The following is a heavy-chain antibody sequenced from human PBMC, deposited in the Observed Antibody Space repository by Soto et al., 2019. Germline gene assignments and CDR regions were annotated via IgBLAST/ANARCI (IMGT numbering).Heavy chain of an antibody. V-gene: IGHV3-33*01. CDR1: GFTFSSYG. CDR3: ARGRGVRIAVAGTFDY. D-gene: IGHD6-19*01. CDR2: IWYDGSNK. Sequence: QVQLVESGGGVVQPGRSLRLSCAASGFTFSSYGMHWVRQAPGKGLEWGAVIWYDGSNKYYADSVKGRFTISRDNSKNTLYLQMNSLRAEDTAVYYCARGRGVRIAVAGTFDYWGQGTLVTVSS. J-gene: IGHJ4*02.